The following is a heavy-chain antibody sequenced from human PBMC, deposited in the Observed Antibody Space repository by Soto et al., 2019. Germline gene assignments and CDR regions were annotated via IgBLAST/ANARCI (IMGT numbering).Heavy chain of an antibody. CDR3: ARSRVTFNCSGGSCYSYYYYYGMDV. J-gene: IGHJ6*02. CDR1: GYTFTSYG. V-gene: IGHV1-18*01. D-gene: IGHD2-15*01. CDR2: ISAYNGNT. Sequence: QVQLVQSGAEVNKPGASVKVSCKASGYTFTSYGISWVRQAPGQGLEWMGWISAYNGNTNYAQKLQGRVTMTTDTSTSTAYMELRSLRSDDTAVYYCARSRVTFNCSGGSCYSYYYYYGMDVWGQGTTVTVSS.